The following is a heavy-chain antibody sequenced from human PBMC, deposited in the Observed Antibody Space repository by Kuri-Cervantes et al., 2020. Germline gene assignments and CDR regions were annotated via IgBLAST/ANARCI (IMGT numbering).Heavy chain of an antibody. CDR1: GFTFSDYY. D-gene: IGHD3-22*01. J-gene: IGHJ4*02. V-gene: IGHV3-11*04. Sequence: GESLKISCTGSGFTFSDYYMNWVRQTPGKGLEWVAYIGGSSRTFYYADSVKGRFTISRDNAKNSLYLQMNSLRAEDTAVYYCARRISYYDSSGNDYWGQGTLVTVSS. CDR3: ARRISYYDSSGNDY. CDR2: IGGSSRTF.